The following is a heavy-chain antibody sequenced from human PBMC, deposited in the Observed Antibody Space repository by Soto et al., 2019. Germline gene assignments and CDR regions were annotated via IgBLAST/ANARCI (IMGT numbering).Heavy chain of an antibody. J-gene: IGHJ6*02. Sequence: GESLKISCKGSGYSFTSYWIGWVRQMPGKGLEWMGIIYPGDSDTRYSPSFQGQVTISADKSISTAYLQWSSLKASDTAMYYCARHPGKPYYYYGMDVWGQGTTVTVSS. V-gene: IGHV5-51*01. CDR2: IYPGDSDT. CDR1: GYSFTSYW. CDR3: ARHPGKPYYYYGMDV.